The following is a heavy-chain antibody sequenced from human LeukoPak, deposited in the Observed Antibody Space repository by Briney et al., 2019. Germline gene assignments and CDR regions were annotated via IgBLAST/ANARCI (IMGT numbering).Heavy chain of an antibody. J-gene: IGHJ4*02. CDR1: GFTFSSYG. CDR3: VKGGYSYGFLDY. Sequence: GGSLRLSCSASGFTFSSYGMHWGRQAPGKGLEYVSGISSNGGSRYYADAVKGRFTISRDNSKNTLSLQMSSLRPEDTAVYYCVKGGYSYGFLDYWGQGTLVTVSS. D-gene: IGHD5-18*01. V-gene: IGHV3-64D*09. CDR2: ISSNGGSR.